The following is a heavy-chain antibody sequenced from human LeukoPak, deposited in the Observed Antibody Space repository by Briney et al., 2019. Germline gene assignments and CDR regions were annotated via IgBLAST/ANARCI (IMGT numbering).Heavy chain of an antibody. Sequence: SQTLSLTCAVSGGSISSGGYSWSWIRQPPGKGLEWIGYIYHSGSTNYNPSLKSRVTISVDTSKNQFSLKLSSVTAADTAVYYCARGRNTMIVVVITNFDYWGQGALVTVSS. CDR3: ARGRNTMIVVVITNFDY. CDR1: GGSISSGGYS. V-gene: IGHV4-30-2*01. J-gene: IGHJ4*02. D-gene: IGHD3-22*01. CDR2: IYHSGST.